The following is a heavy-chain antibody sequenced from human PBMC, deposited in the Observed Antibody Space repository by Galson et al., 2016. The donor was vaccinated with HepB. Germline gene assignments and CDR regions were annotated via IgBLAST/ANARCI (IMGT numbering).Heavy chain of an antibody. Sequence: CAISGDSVSSNSAAWNWIRQSPSRGLEWLRKIYYRSKWNYDYAVSVKSRITINPDTSKNQFSLQLNSVTPEDTAVYYCATFYYDYWGQGIQVTVSS. CDR3: ATFYYDY. V-gene: IGHV6-1*01. CDR1: GDSVSSNSAA. J-gene: IGHJ4*02. D-gene: IGHD3-10*01. CDR2: IYYRSKWNY.